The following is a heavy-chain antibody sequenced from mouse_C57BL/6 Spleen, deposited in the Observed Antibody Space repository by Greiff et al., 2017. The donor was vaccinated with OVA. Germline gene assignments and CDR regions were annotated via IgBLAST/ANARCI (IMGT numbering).Heavy chain of an antibody. CDR3: ARWDNYGAMDY. CDR2: INPGSGGT. J-gene: IGHJ4*01. D-gene: IGHD1-1*02. CDR1: GYAFTNYL. Sequence: QVQLQQSGAELVRPGTSVKVSCKASGYAFTNYLIEWVKQRPGQGLEWIGVINPGSGGTNYNEKFKGKATLTADKSSSTAYMQLSSLASEDSAVYFCARWDNYGAMDYWGQGTTVTVSS. V-gene: IGHV1-54*01.